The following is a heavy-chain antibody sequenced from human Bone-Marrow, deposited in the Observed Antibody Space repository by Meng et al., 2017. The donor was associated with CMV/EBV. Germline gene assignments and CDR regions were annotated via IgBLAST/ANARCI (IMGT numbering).Heavy chain of an antibody. CDR3: ARGFVVVPAAMIY. D-gene: IGHD2-2*01. CDR1: GYTFTGYY. Sequence: ASVKVSCKASGYTFTGYYMHWVRQAPGQGLEWMGWINPNSGGTNYAQKFQGRVTMTRDTSISTAYMELSRLRSDDTAVYYCARGFVVVPAAMIYWGQGTLVTVPS. V-gene: IGHV1-2*02. CDR2: INPNSGGT. J-gene: IGHJ4*02.